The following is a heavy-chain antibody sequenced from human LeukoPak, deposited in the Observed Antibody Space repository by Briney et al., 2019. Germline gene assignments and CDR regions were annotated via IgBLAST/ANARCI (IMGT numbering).Heavy chain of an antibody. CDR3: ARLASIKNPSDY. J-gene: IGHJ4*02. D-gene: IGHD2-15*01. Sequence: GGSLRLSCAASGFTFSSYSMNWVRQAPGKGLEWVSSISSSSSYIYYADSVKGRFTISRDNAKNSLYLQMNSLRAEDTAVYYCARLASIKNPSDYWGQGTLVTVSS. CDR1: GFTFSSYS. V-gene: IGHV3-21*04. CDR2: ISSSSSYI.